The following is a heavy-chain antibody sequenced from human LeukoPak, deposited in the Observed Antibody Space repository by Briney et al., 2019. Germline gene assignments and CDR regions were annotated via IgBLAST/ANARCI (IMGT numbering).Heavy chain of an antibody. V-gene: IGHV4-34*01. CDR2: INHSGST. Sequence: SETLSLTCAVYGGSFSGYYWSWIRQPPGKGLEWIGEINHSGSTNYNPYLKSRVTISVDTSKNQFSLKLSSVTAADTAVYYCARTRGLRWSYFDYWGQGTLVTVSS. CDR3: ARTRGLRWSYFDY. J-gene: IGHJ4*02. CDR1: GGSFSGYY. D-gene: IGHD4-23*01.